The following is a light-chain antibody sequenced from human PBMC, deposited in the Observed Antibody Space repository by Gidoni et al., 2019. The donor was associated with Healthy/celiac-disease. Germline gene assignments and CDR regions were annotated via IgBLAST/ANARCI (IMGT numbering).Light chain of an antibody. J-gene: IGKJ1*01. Sequence: DIQMTQSPSTLSASVGDRVTITCRASQRIISWLAWYQQKPGKDSKLLIYKASSLESGVPSRFRGRGSGTEFTLTISSLQPDDFATYYCQQYNSYSRTFGQGTKVEIK. V-gene: IGKV1-5*03. CDR2: KAS. CDR3: QQYNSYSRT. CDR1: QRIISW.